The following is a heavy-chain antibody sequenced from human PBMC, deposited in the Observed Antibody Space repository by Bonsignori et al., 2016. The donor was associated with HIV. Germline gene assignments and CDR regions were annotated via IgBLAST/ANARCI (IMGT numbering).Heavy chain of an antibody. V-gene: IGHV1-8*01. Sequence: WVRQAPGQGLEWMGWMNPNSGNTGYAQKFQGRVTMTRNTSISTAYMELSSLRSEDTAVYYCARKSSGDFWSGYYLFGYATTPLDPWGQGTLVTVSS. CDR3: ARKSSGDFWSGYYLFGYATTPLDP. CDR2: MNPNSGNT. D-gene: IGHD3-3*01. J-gene: IGHJ5*02.